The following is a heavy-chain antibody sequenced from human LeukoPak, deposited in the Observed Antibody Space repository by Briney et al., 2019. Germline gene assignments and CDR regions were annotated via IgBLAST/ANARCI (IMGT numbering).Heavy chain of an antibody. CDR2: ISSISSTI. CDR3: ARTTEGYCRGRSCYSYYYYMDV. CDR1: GFTFSSYS. V-gene: IGHV3-48*01. Sequence: PGGSLRLSCAPSGFTFSSYSINWVRQAPGKGLGGVSYISSISSTIYYADSVKARFTISRDNVKNSLYLQMNSLRAEDTAVYYCARTTEGYCRGRSCYSYYYYMDVWGKGTTVTVSS. J-gene: IGHJ6*03. D-gene: IGHD2-15*01.